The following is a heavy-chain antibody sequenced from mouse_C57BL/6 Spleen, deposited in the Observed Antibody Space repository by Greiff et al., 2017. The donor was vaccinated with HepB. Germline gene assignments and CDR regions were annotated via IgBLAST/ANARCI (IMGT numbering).Heavy chain of an antibody. Sequence: QVQLQQPGAELVKPGASVKLSCKASGYTFTSYWMHWVKQRPGQGLEWIGRIHPNSGSTNYNEKFKSKATLTVDKSSSTAYMQLSSLTSEDSAVYYCAREGWYYYDVAYWGQGTLVTVSA. J-gene: IGHJ3*01. CDR1: GYTFTSYW. CDR3: AREGWYYYDVAY. CDR2: IHPNSGST. V-gene: IGHV1-64*01. D-gene: IGHD2-4*01.